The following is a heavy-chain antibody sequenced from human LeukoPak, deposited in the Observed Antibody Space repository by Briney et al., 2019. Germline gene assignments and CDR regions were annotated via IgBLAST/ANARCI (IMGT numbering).Heavy chain of an antibody. Sequence: PGGSLRLSCAASGFTFSSSWMSWVRQAPGKGLEWVSVIYSGGSTYYADSVKGRFTISRDNSKNTLYLQMNSLRAEDTAVYYCARDLGYYGSGSYPRRFDPWGQGTLVTVSS. CDR1: GFTFSSSW. V-gene: IGHV3-53*01. CDR3: ARDLGYYGSGSYPRRFDP. J-gene: IGHJ5*02. CDR2: IYSGGST. D-gene: IGHD3-10*01.